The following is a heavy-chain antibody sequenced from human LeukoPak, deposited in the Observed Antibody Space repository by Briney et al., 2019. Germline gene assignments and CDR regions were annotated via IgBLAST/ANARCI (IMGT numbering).Heavy chain of an antibody. Sequence: PGGSLRLSCAASGLTVSSNYMSWVRQTPGKGLEWVSGISGSDASTYYTDSVKGRFTISRDNSKNTLYLHMNSLRAEDTAVYYCAKDVTYYFGSGSNPNWFDPWGQGTLVTVSS. D-gene: IGHD3-10*01. V-gene: IGHV3-23*01. CDR2: ISGSDAST. CDR1: GLTVSSNY. CDR3: AKDVTYYFGSGSNPNWFDP. J-gene: IGHJ5*02.